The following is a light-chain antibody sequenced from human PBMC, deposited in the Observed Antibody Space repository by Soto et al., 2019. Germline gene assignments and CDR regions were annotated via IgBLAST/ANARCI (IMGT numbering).Light chain of an antibody. J-gene: IGLJ1*01. CDR3: TSVPSTRSVDV. CDR2: EVT. Sequence: QSALTQPASVSGSLGQSITISCTGTGSDIAGYNYISWYQQLPGQAPKLMIDEVTIRPSGISNRFSGSKSGNTAALTISGRQAEDEADYFCTSVPSTRSVDVFGTGTKLTVL. CDR1: GSDIAGYNY. V-gene: IGLV2-14*01.